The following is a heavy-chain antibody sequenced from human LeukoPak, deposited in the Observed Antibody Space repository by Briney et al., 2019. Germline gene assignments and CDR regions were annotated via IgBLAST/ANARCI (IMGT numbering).Heavy chain of an antibody. V-gene: IGHV3-7*01. CDR3: ARVNLGGFSRTAMVKYPYYFDY. CDR2: IKQDGSEK. CDR1: GFTFSTHG. D-gene: IGHD5-18*01. Sequence: PGGSLRLSCGASGFTFSTHGTIWVRQAPGKGLEWVANIKQDGSEKYYVDPVKGRFTISRDNAKNSLYLQMNSLRAEDTAVYYCARVNLGGFSRTAMVKYPYYFDYWGQGTLVTVSS. J-gene: IGHJ4*02.